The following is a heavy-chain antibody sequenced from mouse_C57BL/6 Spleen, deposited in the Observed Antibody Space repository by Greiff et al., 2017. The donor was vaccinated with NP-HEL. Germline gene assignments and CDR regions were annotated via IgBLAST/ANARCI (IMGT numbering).Heavy chain of an antibody. CDR1: GYTFTDYY. Sequence: EVKLMESGPELVKPGASVKISCKASGYTFTDYYMNWVKQSHGKSLEWIGDINPNNGGTSYNQKFKGKATLTVDKSSSTAYMELRSLTSEDSAVYYCATYLYYFDDWGQGTTLTVSS. J-gene: IGHJ2*01. V-gene: IGHV1-26*01. CDR2: INPNNGGT. CDR3: ATYLYYFDD.